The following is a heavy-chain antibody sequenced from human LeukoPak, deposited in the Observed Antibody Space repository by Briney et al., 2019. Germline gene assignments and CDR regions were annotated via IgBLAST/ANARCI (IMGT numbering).Heavy chain of an antibody. Sequence: SETLSLTCTVSGGSISSYYWSWIRQPPGKGLEWIGYIYYSGSTNYNPSLKSRVTISVDTSKNQFSLKLSSATAADTAVYYCARDLDDLGFDPWGQGTLVTVSS. CDR1: GGSISSYY. CDR3: ARDLDDLGFDP. CDR2: IYYSGST. J-gene: IGHJ5*02. V-gene: IGHV4-59*01. D-gene: IGHD3-3*01.